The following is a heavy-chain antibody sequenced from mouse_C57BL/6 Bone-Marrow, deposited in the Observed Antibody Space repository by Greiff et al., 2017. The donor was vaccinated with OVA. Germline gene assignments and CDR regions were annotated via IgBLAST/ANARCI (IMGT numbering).Heavy chain of an antibody. V-gene: IGHV1-81*01. CDR1: GYTFTSYG. J-gene: IGHJ1*03. Sequence: VQRVESGAELARPGASVKLSCKASGYTFTSYGISWVKQRTGQGLEWIGEIYPRSGNTYYNEKFKGKATLTADKSSSTAYMELRSLTSEDSAVYFCAREGKGGYFDVWGTGTTVTVSS. CDR2: IYPRSGNT. CDR3: AREGKGGYFDV.